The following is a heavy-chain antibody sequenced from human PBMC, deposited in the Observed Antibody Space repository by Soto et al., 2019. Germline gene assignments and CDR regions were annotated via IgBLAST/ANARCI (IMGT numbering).Heavy chain of an antibody. V-gene: IGHV1-46*01. CDR1: GYSFTSHY. J-gene: IGHJ4*02. CDR3: AKSRSSGWFPIDY. CDR2: IYPGGVNI. D-gene: IGHD6-19*01. Sequence: ASVKVSCKAIGYSFTSHYMHWVRQAPGQGLEWMGTIYPGGVNIGYAQKFKGRVTMTKDTSTSTVYMELNSLRAEDTAVYYCAKSRSSGWFPIDYWGQGTLVTVSS.